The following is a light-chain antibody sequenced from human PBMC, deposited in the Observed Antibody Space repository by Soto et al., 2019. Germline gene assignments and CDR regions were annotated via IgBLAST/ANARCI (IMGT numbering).Light chain of an antibody. V-gene: IGLV2-14*02. CDR3: SSYASSTTPHV. CDR2: EGS. J-gene: IGLJ1*01. CDR1: SSDVGSYNL. Sequence: QSALTQPASVSGSPGQSITISCTGTSSDVGSYNLVSWYQQHPGKAPKLMIYEGSKRPSGVSNRFSGSKSGNTASLTISGLQAEDEADYYCSSYASSTTPHVFGTGTQLTVL.